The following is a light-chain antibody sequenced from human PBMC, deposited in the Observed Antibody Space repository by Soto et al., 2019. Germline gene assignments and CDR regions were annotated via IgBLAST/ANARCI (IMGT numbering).Light chain of an antibody. CDR1: NIGSKS. CDR2: YDS. Sequence: YELTQPPSVSVAPGKTARITCGGNNIGSKSVHWYQQKPGQAPVLVIYYDSDRPSGIPERFSGSNSGNTATLTISRVEAGDEADYYCQVWDSSSDLGVFGGGTKVTVL. V-gene: IGLV3-21*04. J-gene: IGLJ2*01. CDR3: QVWDSSSDLGV.